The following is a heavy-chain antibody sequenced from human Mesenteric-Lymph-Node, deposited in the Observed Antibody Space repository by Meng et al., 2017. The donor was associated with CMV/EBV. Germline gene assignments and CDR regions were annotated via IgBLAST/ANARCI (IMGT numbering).Heavy chain of an antibody. Sequence: GESLKISCAASGFTFSSYAMHWVRQAPGKGLEWVSVIYSGGSTYYADSVKGRFTISRDNSKNTLYLQMNSLRAEDTAVYYCASAPLICSSTSCYRDYYYYGMDVWGQGTTVTVSS. CDR3: ASAPLICSSTSCYRDYYYYGMDV. D-gene: IGHD2-2*02. CDR1: GFTFSSYA. V-gene: IGHV3-53*01. J-gene: IGHJ6*02. CDR2: IYSGGST.